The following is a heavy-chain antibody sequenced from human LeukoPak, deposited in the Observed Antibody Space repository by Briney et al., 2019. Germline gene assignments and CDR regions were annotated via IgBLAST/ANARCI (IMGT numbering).Heavy chain of an antibody. V-gene: IGHV3-74*01. Sequence: GGSLRLSCAASGFSFSTYWMHWVRQVPGKGPEWVSLITADGSSTNYADSVKGRFTISRDNAKNTLYLQMNSLRAEDTAVYYCSSQISRGGNWGQGTLVTVSS. CDR3: SSQISRGGN. CDR2: ITADGSST. D-gene: IGHD3-16*01. J-gene: IGHJ4*02. CDR1: GFSFSTYW.